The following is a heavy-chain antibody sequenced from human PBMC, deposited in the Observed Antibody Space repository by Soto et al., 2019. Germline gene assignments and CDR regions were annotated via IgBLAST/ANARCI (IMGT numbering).Heavy chain of an antibody. V-gene: IGHV3-23*01. CDR2: IGGSGGST. Sequence: GGSLRLSCAASGFTFSSYAMSWVRQAPGKGLEWVSAIGGSGGSTYYADSVKGRFTISRDNSKNTLYLQMNSLRAEDTAVYYCATYYGSGSYYNRDYWGQGTLVTVS. CDR3: ATYYGSGSYYNRDY. CDR1: GFTFSSYA. J-gene: IGHJ4*02. D-gene: IGHD3-10*01.